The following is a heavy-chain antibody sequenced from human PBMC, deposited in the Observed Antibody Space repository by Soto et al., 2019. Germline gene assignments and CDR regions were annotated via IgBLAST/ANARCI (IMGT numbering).Heavy chain of an antibody. D-gene: IGHD2-21*01. Sequence: QIQLVQSGAEVKKPGSSVKVSCKASGGTFRSYGISWVRQAPGQGLEWMGKIIPIFGTANYAQKCQGRVTITADAYTQPAQLEPSSLSHDDTALYYCAGGTGGDGYLADWFDPWGQGTLVIVSS. CDR3: AGGTGGDGYLADWFDP. J-gene: IGHJ5*02. CDR2: IIPIFGTA. V-gene: IGHV1-69*15. CDR1: GGTFRSYG.